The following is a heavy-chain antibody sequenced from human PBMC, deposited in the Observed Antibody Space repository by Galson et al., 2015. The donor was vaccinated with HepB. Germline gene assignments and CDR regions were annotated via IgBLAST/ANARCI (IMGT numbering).Heavy chain of an antibody. CDR3: VRDSRYSSDSHPTPYFDS. CDR1: GYTFSSYG. Sequence: SVKVSCKASGYTFSSYGISWVRQAPGQGLEWMGWISAYNGYTDNAQKFQGRIIMSRDTSTSTAYMDLTSLTSEDTAVYYCVRDSRYSSDSHPTPYFDSWGQGALVTVSS. J-gene: IGHJ4*02. CDR2: ISAYNGYT. D-gene: IGHD3-22*01. V-gene: IGHV1-18*01.